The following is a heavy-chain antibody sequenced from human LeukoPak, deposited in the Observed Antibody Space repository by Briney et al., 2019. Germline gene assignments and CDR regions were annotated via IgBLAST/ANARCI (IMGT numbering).Heavy chain of an antibody. CDR1: GFTFSSYW. Sequence: GGSLRLSCAASGFTFSSYWMHWVRQTPGKGLVWVSRINGDGSSTVSADSVKGRFTISRDNAMNTLYLQMNSLRAEDTAVYYCARDLRSPSDTNIAIDYWGQGALVTVSS. V-gene: IGHV3-74*01. CDR3: ARDLRSPSDTNIAIDY. J-gene: IGHJ4*02. CDR2: INGDGSST.